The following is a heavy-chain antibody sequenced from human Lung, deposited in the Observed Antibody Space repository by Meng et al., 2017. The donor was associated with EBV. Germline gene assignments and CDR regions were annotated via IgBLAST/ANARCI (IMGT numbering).Heavy chain of an antibody. CDR3: ARVEVGITSGDY. CDR1: GYTFTNYG. Sequence: QAQLVQSGGEVKKTGAPVTVSCKASGYTFTNYGITWVRQAPGQGLEWMGWISAYNGDTNYAQTLQGRVTMTTDTSTSTAYMELRSLRSDDTAVYYCARVEVGITSGDYWGQGTLVTVSS. J-gene: IGHJ4*02. V-gene: IGHV1-18*01. CDR2: ISAYNGDT. D-gene: IGHD1-26*01.